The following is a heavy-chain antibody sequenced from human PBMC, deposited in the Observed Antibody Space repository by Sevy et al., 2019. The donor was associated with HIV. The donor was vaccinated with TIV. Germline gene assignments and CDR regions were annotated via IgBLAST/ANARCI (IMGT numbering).Heavy chain of an antibody. D-gene: IGHD2-21*02. V-gene: IGHV3-30*18. CDR2: VSYDGSHK. CDR1: GFTFSNYG. Sequence: GGSLRLSCAASGFTFSNYGMHWVRQAPGKGLEWVAVVSYDGSHKYYVDSVRGRFTSSRDNSKNIVYLQMSSLRAEDTAVYYCAKGSRATASAFDIWGQGTVVTVSS. J-gene: IGHJ3*02. CDR3: AKGSRATASAFDI.